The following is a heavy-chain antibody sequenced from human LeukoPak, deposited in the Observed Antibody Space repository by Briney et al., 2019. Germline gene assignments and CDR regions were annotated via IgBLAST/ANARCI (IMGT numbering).Heavy chain of an antibody. CDR2: INHSRST. Sequence: PSETLSLTCAVYGGSFSGYYWSWIRQPPGKGLEWIGEINHSRSTNYNPSLKSRVTISVDTSKNQFSLKLSSVTAADTAVYYCARGRHIVVVPAANWFDPWGQGTLVTVSS. D-gene: IGHD2-2*01. J-gene: IGHJ5*02. CDR1: GGSFSGYY. CDR3: ARGRHIVVVPAANWFDP. V-gene: IGHV4-34*01.